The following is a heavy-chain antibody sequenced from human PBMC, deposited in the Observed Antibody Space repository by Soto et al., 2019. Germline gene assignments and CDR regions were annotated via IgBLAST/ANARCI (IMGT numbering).Heavy chain of an antibody. D-gene: IGHD3-3*01. J-gene: IGHJ6*02. V-gene: IGHV4-4*07. CDR3: ARDRGAIFLYGMDV. Sequence: PSETLSLTCTVSGGSISSYYWSWIRQPAGKGLEWIGRIYTSGSTNYNPSLKSRFTMSVDTSKNQFSLKLSSVTAADTAVYYCARDRGAIFLYGMDVWGQGTTVTVSS. CDR1: GGSISSYY. CDR2: IYTSGST.